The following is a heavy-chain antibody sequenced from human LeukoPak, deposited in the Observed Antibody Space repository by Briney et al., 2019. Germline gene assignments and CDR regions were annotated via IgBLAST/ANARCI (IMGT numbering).Heavy chain of an antibody. CDR2: INNDDSST. Sequence: PGGSLRLSCAASGFTFSRYWMHWVRQAPGKGLVWVSRINNDDSSTSYADSVKGRFTISRDNAKNTLYLQMNSLRAEDTAVYFCAKDLGVDSSGYYDEAGYFDYWGQGTLVTVSS. CDR1: GFTFSRYW. J-gene: IGHJ4*02. CDR3: AKDLGVDSSGYYDEAGYFDY. V-gene: IGHV3-74*01. D-gene: IGHD3-22*01.